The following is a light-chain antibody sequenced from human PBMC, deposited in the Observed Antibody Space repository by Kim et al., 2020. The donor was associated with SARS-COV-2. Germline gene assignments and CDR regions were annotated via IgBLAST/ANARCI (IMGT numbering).Light chain of an antibody. Sequence: SYELTQPPSVSVAPGKTASITCGGNNIGSKSVHWYQQKPGQAPVLVIYYDSDRPSGIPERFSGSNSGNTAILTISRVEAGDEADYYCQVWDSNSDHPVFGGGTQLTVL. CDR3: QVWDSNSDHPV. CDR1: NIGSKS. V-gene: IGLV3-21*04. J-gene: IGLJ2*01. CDR2: YDS.